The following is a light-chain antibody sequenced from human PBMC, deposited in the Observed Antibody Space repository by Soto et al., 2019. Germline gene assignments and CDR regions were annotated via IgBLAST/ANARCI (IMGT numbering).Light chain of an antibody. CDR2: GAS. CDR3: QQHDHAWT. J-gene: IGKJ1*01. V-gene: IGKV3-15*01. CDR1: QSVRTK. Sequence: EMVMTQSPATLSVSPGERATLSCRASQSVRTKLVWYQQKPGQAPRLLIYGASTRATGIPARFSGSGSGTEFTLTISSLQSEDFAVYYCQQHDHAWTFGQGTKVEIK.